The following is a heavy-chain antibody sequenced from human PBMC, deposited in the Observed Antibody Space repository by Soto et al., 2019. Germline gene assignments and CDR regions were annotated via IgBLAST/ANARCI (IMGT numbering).Heavy chain of an antibody. J-gene: IGHJ4*02. V-gene: IGHV3-21*01. CDR2: ISSGSTYI. Sequence: GGSLRLSCAASGFTFSNYNMNWVRQAPGKGLEWVSSISSGSTYIYYADSVKGRFTISRDNAKNSLYLQMNSLRAEDTAVYYCAKEYSSSSWDVDYWGQGTLVTVSS. CDR1: GFTFSNYN. D-gene: IGHD6-6*01. CDR3: AKEYSSSSWDVDY.